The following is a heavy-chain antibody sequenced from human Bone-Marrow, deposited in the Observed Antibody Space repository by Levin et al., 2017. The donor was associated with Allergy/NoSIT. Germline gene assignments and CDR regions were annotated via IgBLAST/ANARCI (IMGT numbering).Heavy chain of an antibody. Sequence: SETLSLTCTVSGGSVSSGSYYWSWIRQPPGKGLEWIGYIYYSGSTNYNPSLKSRVTISVDTSKNQFSLKLSSVTAADTAVYYCARLVLGYCSSTSCYQGGNWFDPWGQGTLVTVSS. V-gene: IGHV4-61*01. CDR1: GGSVSSGSYY. D-gene: IGHD2-2*03. CDR3: ARLVLGYCSSTSCYQGGNWFDP. CDR2: IYYSGST. J-gene: IGHJ5*02.